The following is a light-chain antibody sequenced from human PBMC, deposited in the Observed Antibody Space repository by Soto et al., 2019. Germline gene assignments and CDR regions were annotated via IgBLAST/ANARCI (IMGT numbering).Light chain of an antibody. J-gene: IGKJ4*01. Sequence: RVMTQSPDTLSVSPGERATLSCRASETVRSNLAWYQQKPGQAPRLLIYDASTTASGAPARFSGSGSGTEFTLTITSLQSEDCAFYYCQHYNTWPLSFGGGTKVDIK. CDR1: ETVRSN. CDR2: DAS. V-gene: IGKV3-15*01. CDR3: QHYNTWPLS.